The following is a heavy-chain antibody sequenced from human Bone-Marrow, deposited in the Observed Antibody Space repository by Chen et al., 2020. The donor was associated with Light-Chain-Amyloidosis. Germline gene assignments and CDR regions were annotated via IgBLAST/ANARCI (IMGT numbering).Heavy chain of an antibody. CDR1: ETSIDAAY. CDR2: IFYSGST. Sequence: QVQLQESDPGLVKPSETLSLTCSVSETSIDAAYWAWIRQPPGKGLEWIGYIFYSGSTTYNPSLKSRVTMSVDTSTNQFSLKLTSLTTADTAVYYCARVQTVTALNYWGQGTMVTVSS. V-gene: IGHV4-59*01. CDR3: ARVQTVTALNY. D-gene: IGHD2-21*02. J-gene: IGHJ4*02.